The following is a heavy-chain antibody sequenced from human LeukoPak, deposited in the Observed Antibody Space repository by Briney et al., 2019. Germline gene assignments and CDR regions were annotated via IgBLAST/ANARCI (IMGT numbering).Heavy chain of an antibody. V-gene: IGHV4-34*01. J-gene: IGHJ5*02. CDR2: INHSENT. CDR3: ARAPPGGNWFDP. Sequence: PSETLSLTCAVYGGSFSGYYWSWIRQPLGKGLEWIGEINHSENTDYNPSLKSRVTISVDTSKNQLSLKLSSVTAADTAVYYCARAPPGGNWFDPWGQGTLVTVSS. CDR1: GGSFSGYY.